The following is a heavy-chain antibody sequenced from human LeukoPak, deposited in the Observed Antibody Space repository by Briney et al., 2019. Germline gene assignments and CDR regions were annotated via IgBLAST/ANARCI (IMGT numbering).Heavy chain of an antibody. Sequence: SETLSLTCTVSGGSISSGDYYWRWIRQPPGKGLEWIGYIYYSGSTYYNPSLKSRVTITVDTSKNQCSLKVSSVTAADTAVYYSARAGYCSSTSCYIAWYFDLWGRGTLVTVSS. V-gene: IGHV4-30-4*08. CDR2: IYYSGST. CDR3: ARAGYCSSTSCYIAWYFDL. D-gene: IGHD2-2*02. CDR1: GGSISSGDYY. J-gene: IGHJ2*01.